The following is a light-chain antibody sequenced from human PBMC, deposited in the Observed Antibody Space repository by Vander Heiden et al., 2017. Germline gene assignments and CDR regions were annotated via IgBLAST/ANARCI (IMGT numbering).Light chain of an antibody. CDR2: DVN. Sequence: QSALTQPRSVSGSHGQSVTISCTGTSSDVGGYNYVSWYQQHPGKAPKLMIYDVNKRPSGVPDRFSGSKSDNTASLTISGLQAEDEADYYCCSYAGSFRVFGTGTKVTVL. CDR1: SSDVGGYNY. V-gene: IGLV2-11*01. CDR3: CSYAGSFRV. J-gene: IGLJ1*01.